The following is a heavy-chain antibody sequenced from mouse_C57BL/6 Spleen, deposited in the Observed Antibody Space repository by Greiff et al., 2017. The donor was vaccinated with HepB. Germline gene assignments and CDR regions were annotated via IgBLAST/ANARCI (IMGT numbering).Heavy chain of an antibody. V-gene: IGHV14-4*01. CDR2: IDPENGDT. Sequence: VHVKQSGAELVRPGASVKLSCTASGFNIKDDYMHWVKQRPEQGLEWIGWIDPENGDTEYASKFQGKATITADTSSNTAYLQLSSLTSEDTAVYYCTTSDYDYDDYAMDYWGQGTSVTVSS. CDR3: TTSDYDYDDYAMDY. D-gene: IGHD2-4*01. J-gene: IGHJ4*01. CDR1: GFNIKDDY.